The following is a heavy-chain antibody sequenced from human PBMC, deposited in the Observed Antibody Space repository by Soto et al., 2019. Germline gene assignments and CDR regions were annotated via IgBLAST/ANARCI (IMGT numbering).Heavy chain of an antibody. D-gene: IGHD1-26*01. V-gene: IGHV4-39*07. CDR3: AREVGSPLHYFDY. J-gene: IGHJ4*02. CDR2: IYHSGST. CDR1: GGSISSSSYY. Sequence: PSETLSLTCTVSGGSISSSSYYWSWIRQPPGKGLEWIGSIYHSGSTNYNPSLKSRVTISVDTSKNQFSLKLSSVTAADTAVYYCAREVGSPLHYFDYWGQGTLVTVS.